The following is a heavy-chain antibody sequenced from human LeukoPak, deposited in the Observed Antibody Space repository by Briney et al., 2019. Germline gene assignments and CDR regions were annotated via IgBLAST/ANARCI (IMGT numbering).Heavy chain of an antibody. Sequence: GGSLRLSCAASGFTFSTYVMSWVRQAPGKGLEWVSGISGPGTNTYHADSVKGRFTISRDNSKNTLYLQMNSLRAEDTAVYYCAASVLLWFGGVNWGQGTLVTVSS. D-gene: IGHD3-10*01. J-gene: IGHJ4*02. CDR3: AASVLLWFGGVN. V-gene: IGHV3-23*01. CDR1: GFTFSTYV. CDR2: ISGPGTNT.